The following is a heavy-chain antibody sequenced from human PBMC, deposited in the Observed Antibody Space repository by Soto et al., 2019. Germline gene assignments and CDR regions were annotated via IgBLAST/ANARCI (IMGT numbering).Heavy chain of an antibody. Sequence: GAPVKVSCKAPGGTFSSYAISWVRQAPGQGLEWMGGIIPIFGTANYAQKFQGRVTITADESTSTAYMELSSLRSEDTAVYYCASASRTVTKDLVGNYYYYGMDVWGQGTTVTVSS. CDR3: ASASRTVTKDLVGNYYYYGMDV. J-gene: IGHJ6*02. V-gene: IGHV1-69*13. CDR1: GGTFSSYA. D-gene: IGHD4-4*01. CDR2: IIPIFGTA.